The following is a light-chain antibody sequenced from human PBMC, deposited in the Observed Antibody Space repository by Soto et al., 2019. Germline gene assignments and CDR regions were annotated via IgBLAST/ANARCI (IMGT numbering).Light chain of an antibody. CDR2: GAS. Sequence: EIVLTQSPGTLSLSPGERATLSCRASQSVSSSYFAWYQQKPGQAPRLLIYGASSRATGIPDRFSGSGSGTDFTLTISRLEPEDFAVYYCQQYSSSPTWTFGQGTKVEIK. V-gene: IGKV3-20*01. CDR3: QQYSSSPTWT. J-gene: IGKJ1*01. CDR1: QSVSSSY.